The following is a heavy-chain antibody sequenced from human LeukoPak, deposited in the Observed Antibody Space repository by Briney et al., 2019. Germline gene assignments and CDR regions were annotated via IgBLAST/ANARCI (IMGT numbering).Heavy chain of an antibody. J-gene: IGHJ6*02. CDR1: GGSISSYY. Sequence: SETLSLTCTVSGGSISSYYWSWIRQPPGKGLEWIGYIYYSGSTNYNPSLKSRVTISVDTSKNQFSLKVSSVTAADTAVYYCARASGFYGVGYYGMDVWGQGTTVTVSS. CDR2: IYYSGST. CDR3: ARASGFYGVGYYGMDV. D-gene: IGHD4-17*01. V-gene: IGHV4-59*01.